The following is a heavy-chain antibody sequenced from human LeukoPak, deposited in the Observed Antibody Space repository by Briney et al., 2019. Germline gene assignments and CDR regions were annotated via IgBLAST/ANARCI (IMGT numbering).Heavy chain of an antibody. Sequence: GGSLRLSCAASGFTFSSYDMHWVRQATGKGLEWVSAIGTAGDTYYPGSVKGRFTISRENAKNSLYLQMNSLRAEDTAVYYCARDRYTVTTNDIDYWGQGTLVTVSS. CDR3: ARDRYTVTTNDIDY. CDR2: IGTAGDT. V-gene: IGHV3-13*01. D-gene: IGHD4-17*01. J-gene: IGHJ4*02. CDR1: GFTFSSYD.